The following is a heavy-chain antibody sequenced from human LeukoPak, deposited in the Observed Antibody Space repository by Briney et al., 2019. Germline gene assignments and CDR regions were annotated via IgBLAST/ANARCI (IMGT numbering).Heavy chain of an antibody. D-gene: IGHD2-2*01. Sequence: SETLSLTCAVSGYSISSGYYSGWIRQPPRKGVEWIRSIYHSGGNYYMPSVKSRFTISRDTSKNQFSLKLSPVSAADTAVYYCARQTDIVVVPAAHPYNWFDPWGQGTLVTVSS. CDR2: IYHSGGN. V-gene: IGHV4-38-2*01. CDR3: ARQTDIVVVPAAHPYNWFDP. CDR1: GYSISSGYY. J-gene: IGHJ5*02.